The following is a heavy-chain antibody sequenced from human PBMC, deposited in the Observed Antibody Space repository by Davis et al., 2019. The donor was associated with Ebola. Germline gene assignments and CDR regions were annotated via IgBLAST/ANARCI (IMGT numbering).Heavy chain of an antibody. D-gene: IGHD2-15*01. V-gene: IGHV1-8*02. CDR1: GGTFSSYA. CDR2: MNPNSGNT. Sequence: ASVKVSCKASGGTFSSYAINWVRQATGQGLEWMGWMNPNSGNTGYAQKFQGRVTMTRNTSISTAYMELSSLRSEDTAVYYCARAPRYCSGGSCLGYWGQGTLVTVSS. CDR3: ARAPRYCSGGSCLGY. J-gene: IGHJ4*02.